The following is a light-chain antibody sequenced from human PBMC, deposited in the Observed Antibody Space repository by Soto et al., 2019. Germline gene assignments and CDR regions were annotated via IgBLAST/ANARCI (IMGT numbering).Light chain of an antibody. Sequence: DVQMTQSPSTLSASVGESVTITCRASQNIRSWLAWYQKKPGKAPKLLIYDASSLESGVPSRFSGSGSGTEFTLTISSLQPDDFATYYCQQYNSFLLTFGQGTKVAIK. CDR1: QNIRSW. CDR3: QQYNSFLLT. V-gene: IGKV1-5*01. J-gene: IGKJ1*01. CDR2: DAS.